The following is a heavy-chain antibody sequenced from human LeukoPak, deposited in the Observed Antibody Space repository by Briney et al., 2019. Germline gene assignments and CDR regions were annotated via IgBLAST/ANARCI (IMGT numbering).Heavy chain of an antibody. J-gene: IGHJ4*02. CDR1: GFTFSNYG. V-gene: IGHV3-30*18. Sequence: GGSLRLSCAASGFTFSNYGMHWVRQAPGKGLEWVAVISYDGSNKYYADSVKGRFTISRDNSKNTLYLQMNSLRAEDTAVYYCAKDGIYVQAPLYYFDYWGQGTLVTASS. CDR3: AKDGIYVQAPLYYFDY. D-gene: IGHD5/OR15-5a*01. CDR2: ISYDGSNK.